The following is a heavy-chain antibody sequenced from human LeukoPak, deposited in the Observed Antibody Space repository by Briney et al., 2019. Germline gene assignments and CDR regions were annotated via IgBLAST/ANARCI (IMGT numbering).Heavy chain of an antibody. CDR2: IHYSGNT. D-gene: IGHD1-1*01. Sequence: SSETLSLTCTVSGGSISRSSYYWSWIRQPPGKGLEWIGYIHYSGNTNYNPSLKSRVTISVDTSKNQFSLKVSSVTAADTAVYYCAREGTAGTNLNWFDSWGQGTLVTVSS. J-gene: IGHJ5*01. CDR3: AREGTAGTNLNWFDS. V-gene: IGHV4-61*01. CDR1: GGSISRSSYY.